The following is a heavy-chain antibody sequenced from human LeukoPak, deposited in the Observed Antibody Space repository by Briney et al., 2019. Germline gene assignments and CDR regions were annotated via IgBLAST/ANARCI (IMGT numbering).Heavy chain of an antibody. V-gene: IGHV3-7*01. J-gene: IGHJ4*02. D-gene: IGHD1-14*01. CDR3: ARDSSLTRRTTTRHDY. CDR1: GFTLSSYW. CDR2: IKQDGSEN. Sequence: GGSLRLSCAASGFTLSSYWMSWVRPAPGKGREWVANIKQDGSENYYGHSVTGRFTTSRGNAKNSLYLQIHSLRAADTAVYNCARDSSLTRRTTTRHDYWGQGTLVTVSS.